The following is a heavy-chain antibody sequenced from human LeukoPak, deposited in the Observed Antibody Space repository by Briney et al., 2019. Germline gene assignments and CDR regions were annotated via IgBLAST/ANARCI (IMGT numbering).Heavy chain of an antibody. Sequence: GASLKVSCKASGYTFTDYYMHWVRQAPGQGLEWMGWINPNSGVTNYAQKLQGRVTITRDTSTDTAYMQLSRLRSDDTAVYYCAKDRYGDYEAPFHYYMDAWGRGTTVTVSS. CDR3: AKDRYGDYEAPFHYYMDA. CDR1: GYTFTDYY. CDR2: INPNSGVT. J-gene: IGHJ6*03. V-gene: IGHV1-2*02. D-gene: IGHD5-12*01.